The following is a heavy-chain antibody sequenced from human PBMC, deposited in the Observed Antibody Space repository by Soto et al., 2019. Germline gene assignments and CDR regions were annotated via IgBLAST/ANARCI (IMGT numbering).Heavy chain of an antibody. V-gene: IGHV4-30-2*01. CDR2: IYHSGSI. CDR1: GGSISSGGYS. Sequence: TLSLTCAVSGGSISSGGYSWSWIRQPPGKGLEWIGYIYHSGSIYYNPSLKSRVTISVDRSKNQFSLSLSSVTAADTAVYYCASVPDYWGQGTLVTVS. CDR3: ASVPDY. J-gene: IGHJ4*02. D-gene: IGHD2-2*01.